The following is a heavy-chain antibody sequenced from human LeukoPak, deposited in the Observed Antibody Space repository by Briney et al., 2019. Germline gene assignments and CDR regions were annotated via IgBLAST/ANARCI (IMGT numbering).Heavy chain of an antibody. Sequence: SQTLSLTCTVSGGSISTGSHHWSWIRQPAGKGLEWIGRVYTSGSTNYNPSLKSRVTISVDTSRNQFSLKLNSVTAADTAVYYCASGYCSSTSCVPGAFDIWGQGTMVTVSS. V-gene: IGHV4-61*02. CDR1: GGSISTGSHH. J-gene: IGHJ3*02. CDR3: ASGYCSSTSCVPGAFDI. CDR2: VYTSGST. D-gene: IGHD2-2*03.